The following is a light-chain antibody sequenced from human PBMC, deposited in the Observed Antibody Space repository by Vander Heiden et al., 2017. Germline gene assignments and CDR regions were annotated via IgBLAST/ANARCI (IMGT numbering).Light chain of an antibody. CDR3: ATWDAGLRSRV. J-gene: IGLJ3*02. CDR2: TNN. CDR1: SSNIGSNH. V-gene: IGLV1-47*02. Sequence: QYVLIQPPSASATPGQRVTLSCSGSSSNIGSNHVYWYQQLPRTAPKLLIYTNNQRPSGVPDRFSGSKSATSTSLAISGLQSEGEADYYCATWDAGLRSRVFGGGTKLTVL.